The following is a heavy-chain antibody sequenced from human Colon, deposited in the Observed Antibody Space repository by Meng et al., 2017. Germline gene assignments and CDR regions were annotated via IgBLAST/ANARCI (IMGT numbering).Heavy chain of an antibody. CDR3: TSRLVTTNDY. Sequence: GESLMISCAASGFTFSDVWMNWVRQAPGQGLEWVGRVKTKREGGLTDDAVPSKGGFTISRDDSNSTLSLQMYNLRTEDTAVYYCTSRLVTTNDYWGQGTLVIVSS. V-gene: IGHV3-15*01. CDR2: VKTKREGGLT. CDR1: GFTFSDVW. D-gene: IGHD2-21*02. J-gene: IGHJ4*02.